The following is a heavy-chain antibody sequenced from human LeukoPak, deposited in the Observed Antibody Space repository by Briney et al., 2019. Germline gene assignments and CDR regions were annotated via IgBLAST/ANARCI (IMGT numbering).Heavy chain of an antibody. Sequence: PGGSLRLSCAASGFTFTTYWMHWVRQAPGKGLVWVSHINSDGSITSYADSVKGRFTISRDNAKNTLYLQMNSLRAEDTAVYYCAKLRPIVGALDYWGQGTLVTVSS. CDR2: INSDGSIT. CDR1: GFTFTTYW. J-gene: IGHJ4*02. CDR3: AKLRPIVGALDY. V-gene: IGHV3-74*01. D-gene: IGHD1-26*01.